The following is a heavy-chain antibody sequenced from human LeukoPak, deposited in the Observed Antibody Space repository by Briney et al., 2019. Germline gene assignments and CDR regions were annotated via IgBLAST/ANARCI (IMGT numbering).Heavy chain of an antibody. CDR2: ISGNSVTI. J-gene: IGHJ4*02. CDR1: GSTFSTYP. V-gene: IGHV3-23*01. D-gene: IGHD1-26*01. Sequence: GGSLRLSCTATGSTFSTYPMTWVRQAPGQGLEWVSAISGNSVTIYYADSVKGRFTISRDNSKNTLYLQMYSLRAEDTAVYYCAKILSGTYSFDLWGQGTLVTVSS. CDR3: AKILSGTYSFDL.